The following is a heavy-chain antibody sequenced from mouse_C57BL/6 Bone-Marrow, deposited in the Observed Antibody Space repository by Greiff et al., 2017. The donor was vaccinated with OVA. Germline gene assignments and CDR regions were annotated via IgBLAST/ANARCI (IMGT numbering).Heavy chain of an antibody. D-gene: IGHD2-3*01. CDR1: GFSLTSSA. CDR3: ARNSGGYYVYYYAMDD. Sequence: QVQLQQSGPGLVAPSQSLSITCTVSGFSLTSSAISWVRQPPGKGLEWLGVLWTGGGTNYNSALKSRLSISKDNSKSQVFLKMNSLQTDDTARYYCARNSGGYYVYYYAMDDWGQGTSVTVAA. CDR2: LWTGGGT. J-gene: IGHJ4*01. V-gene: IGHV2-9-1*01.